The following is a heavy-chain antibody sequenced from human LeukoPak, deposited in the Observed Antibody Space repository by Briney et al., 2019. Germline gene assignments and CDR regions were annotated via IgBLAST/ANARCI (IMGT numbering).Heavy chain of an antibody. D-gene: IGHD3-22*01. V-gene: IGHV7-4-1*02. CDR3: ARVVDYYDSSGPRGWDALDI. J-gene: IGHJ3*02. Sequence: GASVKVSCKASGYTFTSYAMNWVRQAPGHGLEWMGWINTNTGNPTYAQGFTGRFVFSLDTSVSTAYLQISSLKAEDTAVYYCARVVDYYDSSGPRGWDALDIWGQGTMVTVSS. CDR2: INTNTGNP. CDR1: GYTFTSYA.